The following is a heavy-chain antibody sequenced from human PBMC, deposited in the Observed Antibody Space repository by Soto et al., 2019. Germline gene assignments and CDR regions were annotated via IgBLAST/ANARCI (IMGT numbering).Heavy chain of an antibody. Sequence: QIQLLQSGAEVKKPGTSVKVSCKASGYTFTNYGIIWVRQAPGQGLEWMGWINPNSGHTNYAQNLQDRATMTTDTSTNTAYMELRSLRSDDTAVLFCARGQVVNFDNWFDPWGQGTLVTVSS. J-gene: IGHJ5*02. CDR1: GYTFTNYG. D-gene: IGHD3-22*01. CDR3: ARGQVVNFDNWFDP. V-gene: IGHV1-18*01. CDR2: INPNSGHT.